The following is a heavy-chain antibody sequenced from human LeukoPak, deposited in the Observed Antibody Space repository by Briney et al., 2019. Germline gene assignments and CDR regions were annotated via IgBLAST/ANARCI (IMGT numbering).Heavy chain of an antibody. CDR3: ARDLELERDRWNYFES. V-gene: IGHV4-59*01. CDR2: SYSSGST. CDR1: GGSINSYY. D-gene: IGHD3-3*01. Sequence: NTSETLSLTCTVSGGSINSYYWCWFWQPPGKGLECIASSYSSGSTKYNPSLESRVTISVDTSKNQFSLKLTSVAAADTAVYYCARDLELERDRWNYFESWGQGTLVTVSS. J-gene: IGHJ4*02.